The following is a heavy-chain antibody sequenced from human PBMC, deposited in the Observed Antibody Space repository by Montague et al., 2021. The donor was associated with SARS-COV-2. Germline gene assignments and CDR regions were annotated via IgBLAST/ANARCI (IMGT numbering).Heavy chain of an antibody. CDR1: GGSFSGYY. D-gene: IGHD3-10*01. V-gene: IGHV4-34*01. Sequence: SETLSLTCAVYGGSFSGYYWNWIRQPLGKGLEWIGEINHSGSTNYNPSLKSRVTMSVDTSKSQFSLKLSSVTAADTAVYYCARGARQGYGFRLGSFDSWGQGTLVTVSS. CDR2: INHSGST. CDR3: ARGARQGYGFRLGSFDS. J-gene: IGHJ4*02.